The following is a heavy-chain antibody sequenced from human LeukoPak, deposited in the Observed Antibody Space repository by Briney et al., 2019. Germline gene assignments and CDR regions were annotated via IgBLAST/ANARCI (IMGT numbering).Heavy chain of an antibody. CDR2: IKQDGSEK. D-gene: IGHD2-2*02. CDR1: GFTFSSYW. Sequence: GGSLLLSCAASGFTFSSYWMSWARQAPGKGLEWVANIKQDGSEKYYVDSVKGRFTISRDNAKNSLYLQMNSLRAEDTAVYYCAREYCSSTSCYISNWFDPWGQGTLVTVSS. V-gene: IGHV3-7*01. J-gene: IGHJ5*02. CDR3: AREYCSSTSCYISNWFDP.